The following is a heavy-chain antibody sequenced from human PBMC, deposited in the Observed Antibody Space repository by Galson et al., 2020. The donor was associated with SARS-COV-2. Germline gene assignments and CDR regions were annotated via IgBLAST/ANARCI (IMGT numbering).Heavy chain of an antibody. J-gene: IGHJ6*02. CDR1: GYTFSNYG. V-gene: IGHV1-18*01. CDR2: INVNNGDT. D-gene: IGHD3-16*01. CDR3: SRDEGPLYSYAYGYFGLDV. Sequence: ASVKVSCKTSGYTFSNYGISWVRQATGQGLEWMGWINVNNGDTKYIESLQGRVTMTTDTSASTAYMELRSLRSDDTAVYYCSRDEGPLYSYAYGYFGLDVWGQGTTVTVSS.